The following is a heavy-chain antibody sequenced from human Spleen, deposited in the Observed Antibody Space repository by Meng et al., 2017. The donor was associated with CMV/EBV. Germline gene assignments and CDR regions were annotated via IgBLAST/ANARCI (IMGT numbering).Heavy chain of an antibody. Sequence: GESLKISCAASGFTFSSYWMSWVRQAPGKGLEWVANIKQDGSEKYYVDSVKGRFTISRDNAKNSLYLQMNSLRDEDTAVYYCARDGATTITTAWFDPWGQGTLVTVSS. CDR3: ARDGATTITTAWFDP. CDR2: IKQDGSEK. V-gene: IGHV3-7*01. CDR1: GFTFSSYW. J-gene: IGHJ5*02. D-gene: IGHD4-11*01.